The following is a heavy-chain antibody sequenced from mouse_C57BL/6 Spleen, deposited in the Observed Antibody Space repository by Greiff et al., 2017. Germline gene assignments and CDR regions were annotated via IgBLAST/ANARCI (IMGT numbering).Heavy chain of an antibody. CDR3: ARDEGFAY. Sequence: EVKLMESGGGLVKPGGSLKLSCAASGFTFSDYGMHWVRQAPEKGLEWVAYISSGSSTIYYADTVKVRFTISRDNAKNTLFLQMTSLRSEDTAMYYCARDEGFAYWGQGTLVTVSA. CDR2: ISSGSSTI. J-gene: IGHJ3*01. CDR1: GFTFSDYG. V-gene: IGHV5-17*01.